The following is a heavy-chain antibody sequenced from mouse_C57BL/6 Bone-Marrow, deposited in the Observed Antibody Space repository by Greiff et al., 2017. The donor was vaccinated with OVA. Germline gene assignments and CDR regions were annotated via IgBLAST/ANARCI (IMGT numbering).Heavy chain of an antibody. D-gene: IGHD1-1*01. CDR3: TRDPHYYGSSPLDYYAMDY. CDR2: ISSGGDYI. J-gene: IGHJ4*01. V-gene: IGHV5-9-1*02. CDR1: GFTFSSYA. Sequence: EVKLVESGEGLVKPGGSLKLSCAASGFTFSSYAMSWVRQTPEKRLEWVAYISSGGDYIYYADTVKGRFTISRDNARNTLYLQMSSLKSEDTAMYYCTRDPHYYGSSPLDYYAMDYWGQGTSVTVSS.